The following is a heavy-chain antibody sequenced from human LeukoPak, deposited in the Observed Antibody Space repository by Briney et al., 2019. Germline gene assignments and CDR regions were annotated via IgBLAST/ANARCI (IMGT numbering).Heavy chain of an antibody. V-gene: IGHV3-33*01. J-gene: IGHJ6*02. CDR2: IWYDGSNR. CDR3: ARGVSTSDGMDV. D-gene: IGHD2-2*01. CDR1: GFTFSSSG. Sequence: GGSLRLSCAASGFTFSSSGMHWVRQAPGKGLEWVAVIWYDGSNRYYADPVKGRFTISRDNSKNTLYLQMNSLRAEDTAVYYCARGVSTSDGMDVWGQGTTVTVSS.